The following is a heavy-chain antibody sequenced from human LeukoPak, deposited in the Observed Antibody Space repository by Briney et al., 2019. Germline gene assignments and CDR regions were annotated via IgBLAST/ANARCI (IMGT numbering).Heavy chain of an antibody. CDR1: GGSFSGYY. Sequence: PSENLSLTCAVYGGSFSGYYWSWIRQPPGKGLEWIGEINHSGSTNYNPSLKSRVTISVDTSKNQFSLKLSSVTAADTAVYYCARQEVILFDYWGQGTLVTVSS. D-gene: IGHD3-16*01. V-gene: IGHV4-34*01. CDR2: INHSGST. J-gene: IGHJ4*02. CDR3: ARQEVILFDY.